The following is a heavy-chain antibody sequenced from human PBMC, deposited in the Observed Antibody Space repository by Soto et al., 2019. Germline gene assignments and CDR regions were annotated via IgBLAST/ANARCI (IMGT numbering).Heavy chain of an antibody. D-gene: IGHD6-13*01. V-gene: IGHV3-21*01. CDR2: ISSSSSYI. CDR1: GFTFSSYS. CDR3: AREGSSWYSGWYYYGMDV. Sequence: KPGGSLRLSCAASGFTFSSYSMNWVRQAPGKGLEWVSSISSSSSYIYYADSVKGRFTISRDNAKNSLYLQMNSLRAEDTAVYYCAREGSSWYSGWYYYGMDVWGQGTTVTVSS. J-gene: IGHJ6*02.